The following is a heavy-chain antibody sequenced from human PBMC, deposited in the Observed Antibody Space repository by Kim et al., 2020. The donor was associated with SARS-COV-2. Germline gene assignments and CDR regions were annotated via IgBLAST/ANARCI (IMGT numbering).Heavy chain of an antibody. CDR1: GGSISGSTHH. Sequence: SETLSLTCTVSGGSISGSTHHWAWIRQSPGRGLECIGYLYASGNTYYNPSLKSRVSMSIDTSENQFSLKVSSVTAADTGIYYCARLYFEILTGLLPGWFDPWGQGTLVTVSS. CDR3: ARLYFEILTGLLPGWFDP. V-gene: IGHV4-39*01. CDR2: LYASGNT. D-gene: IGHD3-9*01. J-gene: IGHJ5*02.